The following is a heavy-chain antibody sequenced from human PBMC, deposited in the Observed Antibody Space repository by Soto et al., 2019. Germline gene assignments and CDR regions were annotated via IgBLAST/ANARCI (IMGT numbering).Heavy chain of an antibody. Sequence: GGSLRLSCAASGFTFSSYGMHWVRQAPGKGLEWVAVISYDGSNKYYADSVKGRFTISRDNSKNTLYLQMNSLRAEDTAVYYCAKDSPKADSSGYYYFDYWGQGTLVTVSS. CDR3: AKDSPKADSSGYYYFDY. J-gene: IGHJ4*02. V-gene: IGHV3-30*18. CDR1: GFTFSSYG. CDR2: ISYDGSNK. D-gene: IGHD3-22*01.